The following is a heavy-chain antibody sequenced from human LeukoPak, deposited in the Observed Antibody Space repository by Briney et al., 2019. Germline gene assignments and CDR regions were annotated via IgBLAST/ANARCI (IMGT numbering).Heavy chain of an antibody. CDR3: ARYGTAWAFDY. Sequence: PSETLSLTCTVSGDSISPYYWSWIRQSPGKGLEWIGYVYYSGSSNYNPSLKSRVTISVDTSKNHFSLKLTPVTAADTAVYYCARYGTAWAFDYWGQGALATVSS. D-gene: IGHD2-21*02. J-gene: IGHJ4*02. CDR2: VYYSGSS. V-gene: IGHV4-59*01. CDR1: GDSISPYY.